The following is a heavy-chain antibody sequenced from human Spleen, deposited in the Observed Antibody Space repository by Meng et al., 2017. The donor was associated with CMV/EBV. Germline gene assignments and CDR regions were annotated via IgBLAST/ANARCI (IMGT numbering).Heavy chain of an antibody. D-gene: IGHD6-6*01. Sequence: GGSLRLSCAASGFTFSSYAMSWVRQAPGKGLEWVSAISGSGGSTYYADSVKGRFTISRENSKNTLYLQMNSLRAEDTAVYYCAKISSSSGRYYYYGMDVWGQGTTVTVSS. J-gene: IGHJ6*02. V-gene: IGHV3-23*01. CDR2: ISGSGGST. CDR3: AKISSSSGRYYYYGMDV. CDR1: GFTFSSYA.